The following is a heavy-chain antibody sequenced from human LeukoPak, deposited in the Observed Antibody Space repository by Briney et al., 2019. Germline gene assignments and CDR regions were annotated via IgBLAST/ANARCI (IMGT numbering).Heavy chain of an antibody. CDR2: INGDGGST. Sequence: GGSLRLSCAASGFTFSSYWTHWVRQAPGKGLVWVSRINGDGGSTSYADPVKGRFTISRDNAKNTLYLQMNSLRAEDTAVYYCARDPYNSGSFWGQGTLVTVSS. CDR1: GFTFSSYW. D-gene: IGHD3-10*01. CDR3: ARDPYNSGSF. V-gene: IGHV3-74*01. J-gene: IGHJ4*02.